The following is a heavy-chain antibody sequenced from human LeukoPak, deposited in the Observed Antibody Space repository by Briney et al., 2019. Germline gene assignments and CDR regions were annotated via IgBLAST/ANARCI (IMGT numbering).Heavy chain of an antibody. CDR3: AGSAVAGTYFFGY. CDR2: ISSSSSYI. Sequence: GGSLRLSCAASGFTFSSYSMNWVRQAPGKGLEWVSSISSSSSYIYYADSVKGRFTISRDNAKNSLYLQMNSLRAEDTAVYYCAGSAVAGTYFFGYWGQGTLVTVSS. D-gene: IGHD6-19*01. V-gene: IGHV3-21*01. J-gene: IGHJ4*02. CDR1: GFTFSSYS.